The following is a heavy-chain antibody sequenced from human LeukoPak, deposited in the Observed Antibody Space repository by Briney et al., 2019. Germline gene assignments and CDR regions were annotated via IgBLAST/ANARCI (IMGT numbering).Heavy chain of an antibody. CDR3: ARVYDYGFD. V-gene: IGHV3-9*01. CDR1: GFTFDDYA. J-gene: IGHJ4*02. CDR2: ISWNSGSI. D-gene: IGHD4/OR15-4a*01. Sequence: PGRSLRLSCAASGFTFDDYAMHWVRQAPGKGLEWVSGISWNSGSIGYADSVKGRFTISRDNAKNTLYLQMNSLRVEDTAVYYCARVYDYGFDWGQGTLVTVSS.